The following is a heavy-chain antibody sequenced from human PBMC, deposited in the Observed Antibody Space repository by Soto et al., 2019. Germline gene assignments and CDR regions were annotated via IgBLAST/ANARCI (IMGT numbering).Heavy chain of an antibody. CDR3: ARAGLLWFGEPHKLNWFDP. CDR1: GYTFTGYY. CDR2: INPNSGGT. Sequence: GASVKVSCKASGYTFTGYYMHWVRQAPGQGLEWMGWINPNSGGTNYAQKFQGWVTMTRDTSISTAYMELSRLRSDDTAVYYCARAGLLWFGEPHKLNWFDPWGQGTLVTVSS. J-gene: IGHJ5*02. D-gene: IGHD3-10*01. V-gene: IGHV1-2*04.